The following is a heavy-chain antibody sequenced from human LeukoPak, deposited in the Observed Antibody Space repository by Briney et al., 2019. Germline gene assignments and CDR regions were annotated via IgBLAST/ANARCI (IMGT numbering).Heavy chain of an antibody. J-gene: IGHJ5*02. V-gene: IGHV5-51*01. D-gene: IGHD6-6*01. CDR1: GYSFTSYW. CDR2: IYPDDSDT. CDR3: ARQVSSSGWFDH. Sequence: LGESPEISCKASGYSFTSYWIGWVRQMPGKGLEWMGIIYPDDSDTRYSPSFPGQVTISADKSISTAYMQWSSLKASDTAMYYCARQVSSSGWFDHWGQGTMVTDSS.